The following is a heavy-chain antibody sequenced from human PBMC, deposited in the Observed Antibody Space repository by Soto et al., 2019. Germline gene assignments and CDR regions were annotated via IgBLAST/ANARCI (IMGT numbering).Heavy chain of an antibody. Sequence: PSETLSLTCTVSGGSISSYYWSWIRQPPGKGLEWIGYIYYSGSTNYNPSLKSRVTISVDTSKNQFSLKLSSVTAADTAVYYCARSVIIMVRGVITFSYYYMDVWGKGTTVTVSS. CDR3: ARSVIIMVRGVITFSYYYMDV. CDR1: GGSISSYY. D-gene: IGHD3-10*01. CDR2: IYYSGST. V-gene: IGHV4-59*08. J-gene: IGHJ6*03.